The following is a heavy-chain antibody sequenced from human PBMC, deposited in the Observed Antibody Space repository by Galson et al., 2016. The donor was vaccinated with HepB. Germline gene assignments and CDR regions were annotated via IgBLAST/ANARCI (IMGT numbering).Heavy chain of an antibody. J-gene: IGHJ3*01. CDR2: VYYSGSA. D-gene: IGHD3-22*01. CDR3: ARTSTYFTDSSGYYLSGNAFQV. Sequence: SETLSLTCSVSGGSISRTSSYWGWIRQPPGKGLEWIGCVYYSGSAYYKSSLQSRVTISVDTSENQFSLRLSSVTAADTAVYYCARTSTYFTDSSGYYLSGNAFQVWGQGTMVTVSS. CDR1: GGSISRTSSY. V-gene: IGHV4-39*07.